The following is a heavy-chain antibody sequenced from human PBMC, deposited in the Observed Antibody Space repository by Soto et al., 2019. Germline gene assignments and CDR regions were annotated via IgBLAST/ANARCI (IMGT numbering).Heavy chain of an antibody. V-gene: IGHV4-39*01. Sequence: SETLSLTCSASGGSITSSSHFWGWGRQPPGKGLEWIGTIYFTGNTYYTPSLKSRLTMSLDTSKNECSLILNSVTAADTAVYYCAGQTFTIAAASYGRSNWFDPWGPGTLVTVSS. CDR2: IYFTGNT. J-gene: IGHJ5*02. D-gene: IGHD6-25*01. CDR3: AGQTFTIAAASYGRSNWFDP. CDR1: GGSITSSSHF.